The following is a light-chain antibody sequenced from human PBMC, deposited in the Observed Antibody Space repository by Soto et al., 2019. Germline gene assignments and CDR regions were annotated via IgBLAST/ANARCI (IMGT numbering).Light chain of an antibody. J-gene: IGLJ3*02. CDR2: EVS. Sequence: QSALTQTASVSGSPGQSITISCTGSSSDVGGYNFVSSYQQHPGKAPKLIIHEVSNRPSGVSNRFSGSKSGNTASLTISGLQAEDEAVYYCCSHSTSVTWMFGGGTQLTVL. CDR1: SSDVGGYNF. CDR3: CSHSTSVTWM. V-gene: IGLV2-14*03.